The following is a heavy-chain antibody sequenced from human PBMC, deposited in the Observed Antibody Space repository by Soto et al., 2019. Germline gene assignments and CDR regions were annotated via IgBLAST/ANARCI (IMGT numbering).Heavy chain of an antibody. CDR2: INAGNGNT. D-gene: IGHD3-3*01. CDR1: GYTFTSYA. J-gene: IGHJ4*02. V-gene: IGHV1-3*01. CDR3: ARTSGYYFYDY. Sequence: QVQLVQSGAEVKKPGASVKVSCKTSGYTFTSYAMHWVRQAPGQRLEWMGWINAGNGNTKYSQKFQGRVTITRDTSASTAYMELSSLRSEDTAGYYCARTSGYYFYDYWGQGTLVTVSS.